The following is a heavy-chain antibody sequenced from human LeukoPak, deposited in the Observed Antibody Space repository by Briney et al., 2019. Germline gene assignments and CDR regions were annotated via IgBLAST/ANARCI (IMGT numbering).Heavy chain of an antibody. J-gene: IGHJ5*02. Sequence: SETLSLTCAVYGGSFSGYYWSWIRQPPGKGLEWIGEINHSGSTNYNPSLKGRVTISVDTSKNQFSLKLSSVTAADTAVYYCARPLHYDSSGYYYGWFDPWGQGTLVTVSS. CDR1: GGSFSGYY. V-gene: IGHV4-34*01. D-gene: IGHD3-22*01. CDR2: INHSGST. CDR3: ARPLHYDSSGYYYGWFDP.